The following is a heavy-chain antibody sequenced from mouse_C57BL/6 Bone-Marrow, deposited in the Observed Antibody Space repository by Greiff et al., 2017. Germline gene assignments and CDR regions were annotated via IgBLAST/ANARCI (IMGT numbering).Heavy chain of an antibody. CDR1: GYTFTSYG. CDR2: IYPRSGNT. V-gene: IGHV1-81*01. CDR3: AREDYGSSPWFAY. D-gene: IGHD1-1*01. J-gene: IGHJ3*01. Sequence: VQLQQSGAELARPGASVKLSCKASGYTFTSYGISWVKQRTGQGLEWIGEIYPRSGNTYYNEKLKGKATLTADKSSSTAYMELRSLTSEDSAVYFCAREDYGSSPWFAYWGQGTLVTVSA.